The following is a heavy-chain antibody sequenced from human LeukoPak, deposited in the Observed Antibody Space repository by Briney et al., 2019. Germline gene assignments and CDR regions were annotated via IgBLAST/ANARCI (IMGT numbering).Heavy chain of an antibody. Sequence: SETLSLTCAVSGGSIGSGGYSWSWIRQPPGKGLEWIGYIYHSGSTYYNPSLKSRVTISVDRSKNQFSLKLSSVTAADTAVYYCARVTIYYYYGMDVWGQGTTVTVSS. V-gene: IGHV4-30-2*01. CDR2: IYHSGST. J-gene: IGHJ6*02. CDR1: GGSIGSGGYS. D-gene: IGHD3-9*01. CDR3: ARVTIYYYYGMDV.